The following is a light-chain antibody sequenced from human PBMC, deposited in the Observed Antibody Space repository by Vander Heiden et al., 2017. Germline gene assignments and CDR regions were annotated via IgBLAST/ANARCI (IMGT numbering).Light chain of an antibody. CDR2: VDS. CDR1: NIGTKS. V-gene: IGLV3-21*02. CDR3: QVCVSSIDLYV. Sequence: VVTQPPSVSVASGQKASITCAGSNIGTKSVHWYQQKPGQAPVLVVYVDSDRPSGIPERFSGSNSGNTATLTISRVEAGEDADDYCQVCVSSIDLYVFG. J-gene: IGLJ1*01.